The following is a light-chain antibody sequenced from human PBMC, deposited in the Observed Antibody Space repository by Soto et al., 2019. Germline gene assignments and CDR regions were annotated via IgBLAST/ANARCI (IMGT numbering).Light chain of an antibody. CDR2: IND. J-gene: IGLJ3*02. Sequence: QSVLTQPPSASGTPGQTVTISCSGSSSNIGDNPVNWYQQLPGAAPKLLIYINDQRPSGVPDRFSGSKSGTSASLAISGLQPEDEADYYCAAWDDSLNGWVFGGGTKLTVL. CDR3: AAWDDSLNGWV. V-gene: IGLV1-44*01. CDR1: SSNIGDNP.